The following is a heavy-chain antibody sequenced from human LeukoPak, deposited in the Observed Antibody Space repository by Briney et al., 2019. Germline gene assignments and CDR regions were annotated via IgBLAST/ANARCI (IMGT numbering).Heavy chain of an antibody. J-gene: IGHJ4*02. Sequence: GGSPRLSCAASGFTFSRDGMHWVRQAPGKGLEWVAVIWYDGSKKYYADSVKGRFTISRDNSKSTLYLQMNSLRAEDTAVYYCARLSGSFLDYWGQGTLVTVSS. V-gene: IGHV3-33*01. D-gene: IGHD1-26*01. CDR1: GFTFSRDG. CDR3: ARLSGSFLDY. CDR2: IWYDGSKK.